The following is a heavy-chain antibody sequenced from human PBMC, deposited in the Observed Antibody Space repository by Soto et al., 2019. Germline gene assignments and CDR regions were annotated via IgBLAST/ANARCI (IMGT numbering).Heavy chain of an antibody. CDR2: ISAYNGNT. V-gene: IGHV1-18*01. D-gene: IGHD3-3*01. J-gene: IGHJ4*02. CDR1: GYTFTSYG. CDR3: ARDQPLVITIFGVVIKDPSAAFDN. Sequence: QVQLVQSGAEVKKPGASVKVSCQASGYTFTSYGISWVRQTPGQGLEWMGWISAYNGNTNYAQKLQGRVTMTTDTATRTAYMELRSLRSDDTDVYYCARDQPLVITIFGVVIKDPSAAFDNWGQGTLVTVSS.